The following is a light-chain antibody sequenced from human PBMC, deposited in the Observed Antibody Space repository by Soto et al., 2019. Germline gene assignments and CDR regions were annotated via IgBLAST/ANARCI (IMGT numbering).Light chain of an antibody. V-gene: IGLV2-14*03. J-gene: IGLJ3*02. CDR2: DVT. CDR3: CSHAGGSSWV. Sequence: QSVLTQPASMSGSPGQSITISCTGTSSDVGAYNYVSWYQQHPGKAPKVLIYDVTNRPSGVPYRFSGSKSGSTASLTISGLQAEDEADYYCCSHAGGSSWVFGGGTKVTVL. CDR1: SSDVGAYNY.